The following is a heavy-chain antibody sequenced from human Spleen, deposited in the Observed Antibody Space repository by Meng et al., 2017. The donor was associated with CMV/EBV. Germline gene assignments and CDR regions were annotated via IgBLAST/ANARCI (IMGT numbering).Heavy chain of an antibody. CDR3: ARGLTRGYGANR. J-gene: IGHJ4*02. D-gene: IGHD4/OR15-4a*01. CDR1: GGSFSGYY. V-gene: IGHV4-34*01. Sequence: CAVYGGSFSGYYWGWIRQPPGKGLEWIGEINHSGSTNYNPSLKSRVTISVDTSKNQFSLKLSSVTAADTAVYYCARGLTRGYGANRWGQGTLVTVSS. CDR2: INHSGST.